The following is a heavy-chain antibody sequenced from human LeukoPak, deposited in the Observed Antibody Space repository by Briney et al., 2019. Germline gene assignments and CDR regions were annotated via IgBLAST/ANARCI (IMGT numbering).Heavy chain of an antibody. Sequence: GGSLRLSCAASGFTFSSYSMNWVRQAPGKGLEWISCIRSSSSYIYYADSVKGRFTISRDNAKNSLYLQMNSLRAEDTAVYYCARVYPPGTYYYDSSGYSNDYWGQGTLVTVSS. J-gene: IGHJ4*02. D-gene: IGHD3-22*01. CDR2: IRSSSSYI. CDR3: ARVYPPGTYYYDSSGYSNDY. V-gene: IGHV3-21*01. CDR1: GFTFSSYS.